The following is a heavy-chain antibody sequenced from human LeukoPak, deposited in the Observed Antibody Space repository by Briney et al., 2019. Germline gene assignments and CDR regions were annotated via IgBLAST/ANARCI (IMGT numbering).Heavy chain of an antibody. CDR2: INSSSSYK. J-gene: IGHJ6*02. V-gene: IGHV3-21*01. CDR3: ARVKDSSGGMDV. CDR1: GFTFSSYS. Sequence: GGSLRLSCAASGFTFSSYSMSWVRQAPGKGLEWVSSINSSSSYKYYADSVKGRFTISRDNAKNSLYLQMNSLRAEDTAAYYCARVKDSSGGMDVWGQGTTVTVSS. D-gene: IGHD6-19*01.